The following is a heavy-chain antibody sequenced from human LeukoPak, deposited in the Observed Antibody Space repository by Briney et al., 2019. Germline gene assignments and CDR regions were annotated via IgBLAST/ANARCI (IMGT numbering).Heavy chain of an antibody. CDR3: SPPRGDSSGYYYVY. CDR2: ISGGGGST. V-gene: IGHV3-23*01. J-gene: IGHJ4*02. CDR1: GLTFSSYV. Sequence: GGSLRLSCTASGLTFSSYVMSWVRQAPGKGLEWVSTISGGGGSTFYADSVRGRFTTSRDNSRSTLYLQMNSLRAEDTATYYCSPPRGDSSGYYYVYWGEGTLVSVSS. D-gene: IGHD3-22*01.